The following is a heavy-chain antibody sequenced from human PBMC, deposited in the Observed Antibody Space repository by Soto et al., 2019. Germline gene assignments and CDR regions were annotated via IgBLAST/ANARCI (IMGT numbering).Heavy chain of an antibody. D-gene: IGHD6-6*01. V-gene: IGHV3-30-3*01. Sequence: QVQLVESGGGVVQPGRSLRLSCAASGFTFSSYAMHWVRQAPGKGLEWVAVISYDGSNQYYADSVKGRFTISRDNSKNTLYLQMNSLTAEDTAVYYCAGNTGSSSYYYGMDVWGQGTTVTVSS. CDR3: AGNTGSSSYYYGMDV. J-gene: IGHJ6*02. CDR2: ISYDGSNQ. CDR1: GFTFSSYA.